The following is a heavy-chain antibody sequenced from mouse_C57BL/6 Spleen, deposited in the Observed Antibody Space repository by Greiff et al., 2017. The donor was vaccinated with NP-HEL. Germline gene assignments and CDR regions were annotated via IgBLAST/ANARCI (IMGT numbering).Heavy chain of an antibody. V-gene: IGHV1-7*01. Sequence: VQLQQSGAELAKPGASVKLSCKASGYTFTSYWMHWVKQRPGQGLEWIGNINPSSGYTKYNQKFKDKATLTADQSSSTAYMHLSNLTYQDSAVYYCASPHYYGSSFYSMDYWGQGTSVTVSA. CDR2: INPSSGYT. J-gene: IGHJ4*01. CDR3: ASPHYYGSSFYSMDY. CDR1: GYTFTSYW. D-gene: IGHD1-1*01.